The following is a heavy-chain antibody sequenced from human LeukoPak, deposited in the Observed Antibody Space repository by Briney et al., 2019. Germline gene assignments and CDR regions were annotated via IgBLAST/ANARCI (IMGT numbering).Heavy chain of an antibody. V-gene: IGHV3-53*01. CDR2: IYSGGST. Sequence: GGSLRLSCAASGFTVSNNYMSWVRQAPGKGLEWVSVIYSGGSTYYTDSVKGRFTISRDTSKNTLYLQMNSLRAEDTAVYYCARDPDDYGDYSYFDYWGQGTLVTVSS. J-gene: IGHJ4*02. D-gene: IGHD4-17*01. CDR3: ARDPDDYGDYSYFDY. CDR1: GFTVSNNY.